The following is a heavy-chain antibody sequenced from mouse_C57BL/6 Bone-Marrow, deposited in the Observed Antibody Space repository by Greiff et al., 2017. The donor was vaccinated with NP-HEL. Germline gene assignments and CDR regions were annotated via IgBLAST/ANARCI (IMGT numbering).Heavy chain of an antibody. CDR1: DSEVFPIAY. CDR2: ILPSIGRT. CDR3: ARRANYYGSSYFDY. V-gene: IGHV15-2*01. J-gene: IGHJ2*01. D-gene: IGHD1-1*01. Sequence: QVQLQQSGSELRSPGSSVKLSCKDFDSEVFPIAYMSWVRQKPGHGFEWIGGILPSIGRTIYGEKFEDKATLDADTLSNTAYLELNSLTSEDSAIYYCARRANYYGSSYFDYWGQGTTLTVSS.